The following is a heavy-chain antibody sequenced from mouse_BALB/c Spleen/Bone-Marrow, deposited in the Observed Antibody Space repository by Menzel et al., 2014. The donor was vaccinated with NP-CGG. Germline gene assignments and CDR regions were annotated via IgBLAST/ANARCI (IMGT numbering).Heavy chain of an antibody. Sequence: QLQQSGAELVKPGASVKLSCKASGYTFTIYWMHWVKQRPGQGLEWIGEIDPSDSDANYNQKFKGKATLTVDKSSTTAYMQLSSLTSEDSAVYYCARRNYYGSHYWYFDVWGAGTTVTVSS. CDR3: ARRNYYGSHYWYFDV. J-gene: IGHJ1*01. D-gene: IGHD1-1*01. V-gene: IGHV1-69*02. CDR1: GYTFTIYW. CDR2: IDPSDSDA.